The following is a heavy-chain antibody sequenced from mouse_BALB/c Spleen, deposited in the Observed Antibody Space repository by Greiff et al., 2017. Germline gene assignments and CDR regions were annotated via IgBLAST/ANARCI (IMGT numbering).Heavy chain of an antibody. CDR1: GFTFSDYY. Sequence: EGKLVESGGGLVKPGGSLKLSCAASGFTFSDYYMYWVRQTPEKRLEWVATISDGGSYTYYPDSVKGRFTISRDNAKNNLYLQMSSLKSEDTAMYYCAREYYGSRGSPWFAYWGQGTLVTVSA. J-gene: IGHJ3*01. CDR3: AREYYGSRGSPWFAY. CDR2: ISDGGSYT. V-gene: IGHV5-4*02. D-gene: IGHD1-1*01.